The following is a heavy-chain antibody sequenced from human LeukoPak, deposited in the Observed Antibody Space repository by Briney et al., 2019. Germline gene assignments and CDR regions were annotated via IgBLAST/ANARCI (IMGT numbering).Heavy chain of an antibody. CDR3: ARTSGYTYFDY. CDR2: IYYSGST. CDR1: GGSISSYY. Sequence: SETLSLTCTVSGGSISSYYWSWIRQPPGKGLEWIGYIYYSGSTNYNPSLKSRVAISVDTSKNQFSLKLNSVTAADTAVYYCARTSGYTYFDYWGQGTLVTVSS. V-gene: IGHV4-59*01. J-gene: IGHJ4*02. D-gene: IGHD5-12*01.